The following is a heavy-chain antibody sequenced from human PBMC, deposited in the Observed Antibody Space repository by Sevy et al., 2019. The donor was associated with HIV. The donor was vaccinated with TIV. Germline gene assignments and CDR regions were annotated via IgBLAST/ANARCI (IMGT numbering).Heavy chain of an antibody. CDR2: IYSGGST. CDR3: AREQGYCSGGSCYSYYYGMDV. CDR1: GFTVSSNY. V-gene: IGHV3-53*01. J-gene: IGHJ6*02. Sequence: GGSLRLCCAASGFTVSSNYMSWVRQAPGKGMEWVSVIYSGGSTYYADSVKGRFTISRDNSKNTLYLQMNSLRAEDTAVYYCAREQGYCSGGSCYSYYYGMDVWGQGTTVTVSS. D-gene: IGHD2-15*01.